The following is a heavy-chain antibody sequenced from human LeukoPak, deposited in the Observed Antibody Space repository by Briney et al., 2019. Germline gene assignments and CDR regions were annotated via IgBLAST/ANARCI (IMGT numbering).Heavy chain of an antibody. D-gene: IGHD3-10*01. CDR2: MNPSSGNT. CDR3: ATHTYYYSSGSFAY. J-gene: IGHJ4*02. CDR1: GYTFTSYD. Sequence: GASVKVSCKASGYTFTSYDINWVRQATGQGPEWMGWMNPSSGNTGFAQRFQGRVTMTRDTSINTAYLGLSSLTSEDTAVYYCATHTYYYSSGSFAYWGQGTLVTVSS. V-gene: IGHV1-8*01.